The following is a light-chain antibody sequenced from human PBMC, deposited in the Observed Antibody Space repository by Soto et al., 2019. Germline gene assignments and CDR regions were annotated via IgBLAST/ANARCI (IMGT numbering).Light chain of an antibody. CDR3: QQLRLYPST. J-gene: IGKJ4*01. V-gene: IGKV1-5*01. CDR2: AAS. CDR1: QTISSW. Sequence: STLPASVGERVTITCRASQTISSWLAWYQQKLGKAPKLLIYAASSLQSGVPSRFSGSGSGTDVAVTLTNLQAVDFATYHRQQLRLYPSTFAGGTKVAIK.